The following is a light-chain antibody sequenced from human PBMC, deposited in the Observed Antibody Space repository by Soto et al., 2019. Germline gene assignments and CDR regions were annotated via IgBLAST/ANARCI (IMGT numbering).Light chain of an antibody. J-gene: IGKJ5*01. V-gene: IGKV3-15*01. Sequence: IVMPQSPATLSVSPGERVTLSCTASQNILSILSWYQQKPGQAPMLLIYGASTRATGIPAWISGSGCRNEFTFTISRLQSEDFAVYYCQQYNNWPSTFGQGTRLEIK. CDR3: QQYNNWPST. CDR1: QNILSI. CDR2: GAS.